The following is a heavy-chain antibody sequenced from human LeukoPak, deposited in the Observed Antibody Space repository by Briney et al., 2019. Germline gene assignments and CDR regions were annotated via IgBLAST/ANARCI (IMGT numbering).Heavy chain of an antibody. CDR1: GFTFSSYW. Sequence: GGSLRLSCAASGFTFSSYWMNWARQAPGKGLEWVASINHNGNVNYYVDSVKGRFTISRDNAKNSLYLQMNSLRAEDTAVYYCASEIAAGDYWGQGTLVTVSS. V-gene: IGHV3-7*03. J-gene: IGHJ4*02. CDR2: INHNGNVN. D-gene: IGHD6-13*01. CDR3: ASEIAAGDY.